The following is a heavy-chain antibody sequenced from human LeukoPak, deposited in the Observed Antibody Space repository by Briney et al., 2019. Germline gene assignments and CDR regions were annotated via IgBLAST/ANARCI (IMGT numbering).Heavy chain of an antibody. J-gene: IGHJ4*02. Sequence: ASVKVSCKTSGYSFTNFYIHWVRQAPGQGLEWMGMVNPSGGSTISPQKFQDRVKMTTHTSTRTVYMEMTALTSDDTGIYYCARDAFWGQGTKVTVSS. D-gene: IGHD3-3*02. V-gene: IGHV1-46*01. CDR3: ARDAF. CDR2: VNPSGGST. CDR1: GYSFTNFY.